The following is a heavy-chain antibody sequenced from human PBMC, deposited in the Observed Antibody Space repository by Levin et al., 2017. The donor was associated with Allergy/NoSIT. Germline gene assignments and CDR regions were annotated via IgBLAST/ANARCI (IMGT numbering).Heavy chain of an antibody. CDR3: ARDGPGYDSSGYVDY. CDR1: GFTFSSYG. D-gene: IGHD3-22*01. CDR2: IWYDGSNK. V-gene: IGHV3-33*01. J-gene: IGHJ4*02. Sequence: GGSLRLSCAASGFTFSSYGMHWVRQAPGKGLEWVAVIWYDGSNKYYADSVKGRFTISRDNSKNTLYLQMNSLRAEDTAVYYCARDGPGYDSSGYVDYWGQGTLVTVSS.